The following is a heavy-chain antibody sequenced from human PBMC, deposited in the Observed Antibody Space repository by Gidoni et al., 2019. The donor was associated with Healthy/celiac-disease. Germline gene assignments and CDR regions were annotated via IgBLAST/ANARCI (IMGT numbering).Heavy chain of an antibody. V-gene: IGHV3-48*03. Sequence: EVQLVESVGGLVQPGGSLSLSCAASGFNFSSYEMNWVRQAPGKGLEWVSYISSSGSTIYYADSVKGRFTISRDNAKNSLYRQMNSLRAEDTAVYYCSTVTTPIDYWGQGTLVTGSS. CDR3: STVTTPIDY. CDR2: ISSSGSTI. CDR1: GFNFSSYE. J-gene: IGHJ4*02. D-gene: IGHD4-17*01.